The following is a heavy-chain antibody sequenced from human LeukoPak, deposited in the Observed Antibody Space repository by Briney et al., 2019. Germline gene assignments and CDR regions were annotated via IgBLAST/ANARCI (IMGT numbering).Heavy chain of an antibody. J-gene: IGHJ4*02. D-gene: IGHD5-12*01. CDR3: AKTSRVNSAYDSPFDY. V-gene: IGHV3-23*01. CDR1: GLTFSTYA. CDR2: VRGSGSDT. Sequence: PGGSLRLSCAASGLTFSTYAMSWVRQAPGKGLEWVSAVRGSGSDTYYADSVKGRFTISRDNSKNTLHLQMNSLRDEDTAIYYCAKTSRVNSAYDSPFDYWGQGTLVTVSS.